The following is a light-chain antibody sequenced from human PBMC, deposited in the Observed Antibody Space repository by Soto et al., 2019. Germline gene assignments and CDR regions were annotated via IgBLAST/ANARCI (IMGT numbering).Light chain of an antibody. CDR2: AAS. CDR3: HQSYTTKRT. V-gene: IGKV1-39*01. CDR1: QSISSY. J-gene: IGKJ4*01. Sequence: DIQMTQSPSSLSASVGDRVTITCRASQSISSYLNWYQQKPGKAPNLLIYAASTLQSGVPSRFSGSGSGTDFTLTIRSLQPEDFATYYCHQSYTTKRTFGGGTKVEIK.